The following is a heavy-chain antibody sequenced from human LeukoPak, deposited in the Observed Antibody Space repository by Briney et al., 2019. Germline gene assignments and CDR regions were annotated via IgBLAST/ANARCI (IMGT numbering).Heavy chain of an antibody. CDR3: ARHDSFIPY. CDR1: GFTFNYYA. D-gene: IGHD5-18*01. CDR2: ISDNEGRT. Sequence: GGSLRLSCAASGFTFNYYAMSWVRQAPGKGLEWVSGISDNEGRTYYTDSVKGRFTISRDNAKNTVYLQMHNLRADDTAVYFRARHDSFIPYWGQGTLVTVSS. V-gene: IGHV3-23*01. J-gene: IGHJ4*02.